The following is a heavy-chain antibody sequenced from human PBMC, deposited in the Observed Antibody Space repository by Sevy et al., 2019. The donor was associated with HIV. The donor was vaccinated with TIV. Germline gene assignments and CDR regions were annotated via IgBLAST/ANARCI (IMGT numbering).Heavy chain of an antibody. J-gene: IGHJ5*02. V-gene: IGHV3-23*01. CDR2: ISGSGGST. CDR1: GFTFSSYA. D-gene: IGHD6-13*01. Sequence: GGSLRLSCAASGFTFSSYAMSWVRQAPGKGLEWVSAISGSGGSTYYADSVKGRFTISRDNSKNTLYLQMNSLRAEDRAVYYCAKDQGRVAAAGTYNWVDPWGQGTLVTVSS. CDR3: AKDQGRVAAAGTYNWVDP.